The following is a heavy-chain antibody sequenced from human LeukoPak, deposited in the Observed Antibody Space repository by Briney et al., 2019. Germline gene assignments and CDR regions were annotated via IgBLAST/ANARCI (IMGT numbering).Heavy chain of an antibody. CDR3: AKARRIAAAPDY. CDR2: ISGSGGST. D-gene: IGHD6-13*01. J-gene: IGHJ4*02. Sequence: HPGGSLRLSCAASGFTFSSYAMSWVRQAPGKGLEWVSAISGSGGSTYYADSVKGRFTISRDNSKSTLYLQMNSLRAEDTAVYYCAKARRIAAAPDYWGQGTLVTVSS. V-gene: IGHV3-23*01. CDR1: GFTFSSYA.